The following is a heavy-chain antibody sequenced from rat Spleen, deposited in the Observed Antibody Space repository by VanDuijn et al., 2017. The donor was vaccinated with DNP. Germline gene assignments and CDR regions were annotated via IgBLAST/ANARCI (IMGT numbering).Heavy chain of an antibody. CDR1: EFNFNDYW. Sequence: EVKLVESGGGLVQPGRSLKLSCAASEFNFNDYWMGWVRQAPKKGLEWVASISYEGSSTYYGDSVKGRFTISRDNAKDTLYLQMNSLRSEDTATYYCTRPDGGPYWYFDFWGPGTMVTVSS. CDR2: ISYEGSST. V-gene: IGHV5-22*01. J-gene: IGHJ1*01. D-gene: IGHD1-11*01. CDR3: TRPDGGPYWYFDF.